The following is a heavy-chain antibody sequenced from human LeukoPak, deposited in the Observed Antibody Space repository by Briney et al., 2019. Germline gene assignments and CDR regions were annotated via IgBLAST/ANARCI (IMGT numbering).Heavy chain of an antibody. CDR1: GDCISDDY. D-gene: IGHD3-3*02. CDR2: IHSGGTT. CDR3: ARDNGSGYTKGYEHYYYYLDV. J-gene: IGHJ6*03. V-gene: IGHV4-4*07. Sequence: SETLSLTCTVSGDCISDDYYTWMRQPAGKGLGWIGRIHSGGTTNYNPSLMSRVTLSIDKSKKHISLRLTSVTAADTALYYCARDNGSGYTKGYEHYYYYLDVWGKGTTVTVSS.